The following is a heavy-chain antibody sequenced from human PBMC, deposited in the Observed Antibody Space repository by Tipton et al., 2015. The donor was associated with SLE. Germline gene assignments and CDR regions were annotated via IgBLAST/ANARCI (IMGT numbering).Heavy chain of an antibody. D-gene: IGHD3-3*02. Sequence: TLPLTCTVSGGSIRSYYWTWIRQPPGKRLEWIAYIYHSGITNYNPSLQSRVTISVDRSKNQFSLKLTSVTAADTAVYYCARGPPFMEWERNWFDPWGQGTQVTVSS. CDR2: IYHSGIT. CDR3: ARGPPFMEWERNWFDP. J-gene: IGHJ5*02. CDR1: GGSIRSYY. V-gene: IGHV4-59*01.